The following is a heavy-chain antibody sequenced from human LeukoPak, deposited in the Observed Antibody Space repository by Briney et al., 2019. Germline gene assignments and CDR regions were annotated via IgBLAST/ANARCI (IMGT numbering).Heavy chain of an antibody. D-gene: IGHD6-19*01. V-gene: IGHV7-4-1*02. CDR1: GYIFSIYA. J-gene: IGHJ4*01. CDR2: INTNTGNP. Sequence: ASVKVSCKASGYIFSIYAMNWVRQAPGQGLEWMGWINTNTGNPTYAQGFTGRFVFSLDTSVSTAYLQISSLKAEDTAVYYCARSRLVRTFDYWGQGTLVTVSS. CDR3: ARSRLVRTFDY.